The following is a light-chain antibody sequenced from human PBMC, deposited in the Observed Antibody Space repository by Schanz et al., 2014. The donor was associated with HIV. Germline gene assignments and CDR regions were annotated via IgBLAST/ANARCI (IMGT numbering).Light chain of an antibody. CDR3: SSYTSSGTQV. J-gene: IGLJ1*01. CDR1: SSDVGNYNL. V-gene: IGLV2-14*02. Sequence: QSALTQPPSVSGSPGQSITISCTGTSSDVGNYNLVSWYRQYPGKAPKLMIYGVTKRPSGISHRFSGSKSGNTASLTISGLQAEDEADYYCSSYTSSGTQVFGTGTKLTVL. CDR2: GVT.